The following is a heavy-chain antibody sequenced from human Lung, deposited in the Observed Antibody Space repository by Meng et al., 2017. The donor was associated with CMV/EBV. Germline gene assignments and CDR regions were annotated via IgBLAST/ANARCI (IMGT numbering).Heavy chain of an antibody. V-gene: IGHV3-23*01. Sequence: GESXKISCAASGFTFSSYAMSWVRQAPGKGLEWVSAISVSGGSTYYADSVKGRFTISRDNSKNTLYLQMNSLRAEDTAVYYCAKGQAGRKQLATGVFDYWXQGTXVTVSS. J-gene: IGHJ4*02. CDR1: GFTFSSYA. CDR3: AKGQAGRKQLATGVFDY. D-gene: IGHD6-13*01. CDR2: ISVSGGST.